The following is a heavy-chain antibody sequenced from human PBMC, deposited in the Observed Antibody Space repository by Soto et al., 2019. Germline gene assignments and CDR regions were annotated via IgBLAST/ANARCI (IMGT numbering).Heavy chain of an antibody. Sequence: PSETLSLTCTVSGGSISSYYWSWIRQPPGKGLEWIGYIYYSGSTNYNPSLKSRVTISVDTSKNQFSLKLSSVTAADTAVYYCARGKRELRFLETYYYYGMDVWGQGTTVTVSS. D-gene: IGHD3-3*01. CDR2: IYYSGST. CDR3: ARGKRELRFLETYYYYGMDV. V-gene: IGHV4-59*01. CDR1: GGSISSYY. J-gene: IGHJ6*02.